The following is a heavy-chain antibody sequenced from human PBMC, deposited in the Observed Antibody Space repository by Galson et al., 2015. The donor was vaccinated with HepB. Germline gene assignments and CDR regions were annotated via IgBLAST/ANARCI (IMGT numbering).Heavy chain of an antibody. CDR2: MNPNSGNT. Sequence: SVKVSCKASGYTFTSYDINWVRQATRQGLEWMGWMNPNSGNTGNAQKFQGRVTMTRNTSISTAYMELSSLRSEDTAVYYCARGRFLEWLSYYMDVWGKGTTVTVSS. CDR1: GYTFTSYD. CDR3: ARGRFLEWLSYYMDV. J-gene: IGHJ6*03. D-gene: IGHD3-3*01. V-gene: IGHV1-8*01.